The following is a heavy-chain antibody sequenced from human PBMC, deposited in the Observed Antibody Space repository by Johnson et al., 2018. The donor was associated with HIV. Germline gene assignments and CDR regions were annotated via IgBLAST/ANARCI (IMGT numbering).Heavy chain of an antibody. CDR3: AKDHDYYDSSGSILGAFDI. J-gene: IGHJ3*02. CDR1: GFTFSSYA. Sequence: QMLLVESGGGVVQPGRSLRLSCAASGFTFSSYAMHWVRQAPGKGLEWVAVISYDGSNKYYADSVKGRFTISRDNAKNSLYLQMNSLIAEDTALYYCAKDHDYYDSSGSILGAFDIWGQGTMVTVSS. CDR2: ISYDGSNK. V-gene: IGHV3-30*04. D-gene: IGHD3-22*01.